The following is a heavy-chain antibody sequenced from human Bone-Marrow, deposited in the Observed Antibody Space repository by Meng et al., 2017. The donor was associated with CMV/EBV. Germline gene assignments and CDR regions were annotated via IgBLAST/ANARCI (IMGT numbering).Heavy chain of an antibody. CDR3: ARDLAADYYYYYGMDV. J-gene: IGHJ6*01. V-gene: IGHV1-69*05. CDR1: GGTFSSYA. Sequence: SVKVSCKASGGTFSSYAISWVRQAPGQGLEWMGGIIPIFGTANYAQKFQGRVTITTDESTSTAYMELSSLRSEDTAVYYCARDLAADYYYYYGMDVWGQGTTVTGYS. D-gene: IGHD6-13*01. CDR2: IIPIFGTA.